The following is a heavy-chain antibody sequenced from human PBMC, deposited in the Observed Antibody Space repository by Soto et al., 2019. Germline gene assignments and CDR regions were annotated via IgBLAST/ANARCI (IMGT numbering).Heavy chain of an antibody. CDR3: ARDYYYSNYVSYYYYYMDV. Sequence: PGGSLRLSCAASGFTFSSYWMSWVRQAPGKGLEWVANIKQDGSEKYYVDSVKGRFTISRDNAKNSLYLQMNSLRAEDTAVYYCARDYYYSNYVSYYYYYMDVWGKGTTVTVSS. CDR1: GFTFSSYW. CDR2: IKQDGSEK. J-gene: IGHJ6*03. V-gene: IGHV3-7*01. D-gene: IGHD4-4*01.